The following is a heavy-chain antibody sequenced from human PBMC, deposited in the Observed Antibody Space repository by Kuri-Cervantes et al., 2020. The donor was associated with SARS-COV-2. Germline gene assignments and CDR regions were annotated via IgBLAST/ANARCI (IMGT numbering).Heavy chain of an antibody. CDR2: ISSSSSYI. CDR3: ARAYSGSYYDAFDI. J-gene: IGHJ3*02. CDR1: GFTFSSYA. Sequence: GESLKISCAASGFTFSSYAMSWVRQAPGKGLEWVSSISSSSSYIYYADSVKGRFTISRDNAKNSLYLQMNSLRAEDTAVYYCARAYSGSYYDAFDIWGQGTMVTVSS. D-gene: IGHD1-26*01. V-gene: IGHV3-21*01.